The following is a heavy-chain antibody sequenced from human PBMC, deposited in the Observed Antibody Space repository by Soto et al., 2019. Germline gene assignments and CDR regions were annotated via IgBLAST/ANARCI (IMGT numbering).Heavy chain of an antibody. CDR2: INHSGST. J-gene: IGHJ4*02. CDR1: GGSFSGYY. CDR3: ARAHYDFWSGYYRY. D-gene: IGHD3-3*01. Sequence: ASETLSLTCAVYGGSFSGYYWSWIRQPPGKGLEWIGEINHSGSTNYNPSLKSRVTISVDTSKNQFSLKLSSVTAADTAVYYCARAHYDFWSGYYRYWGQGTLVTVSS. V-gene: IGHV4-34*01.